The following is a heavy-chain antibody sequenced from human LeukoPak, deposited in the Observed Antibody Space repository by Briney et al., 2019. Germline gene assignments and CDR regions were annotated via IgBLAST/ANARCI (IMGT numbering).Heavy chain of an antibody. CDR2: IYYSGST. CDR1: GGSISGSSYY. D-gene: IGHD3-3*01. J-gene: IGHJ6*02. CDR3: ARVPLYYDFWSGHTHTNYYGMDV. Sequence: PSETLSLTCTVSGGSISGSSYYWSWIRQHPGKGLEWIGYIYYSGSTYYNPSLKSRVTISVDTSKNQFSLKLSSVTAADTAVYYCARVPLYYDFWSGHTHTNYYGMDVWGQGTTVTVSS. V-gene: IGHV4-31*03.